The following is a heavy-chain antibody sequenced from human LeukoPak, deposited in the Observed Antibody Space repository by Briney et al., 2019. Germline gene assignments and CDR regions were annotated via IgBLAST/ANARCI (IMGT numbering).Heavy chain of an antibody. V-gene: IGHV1-2*02. CDR3: ATEGSAVGATKSGLFDY. J-gene: IGHJ4*02. CDR2: INPNSGGT. Sequence: ASVKVSCKASGYTFTGYYMHWVRQAPGQGLEWMGWINPNSGGTNYAQKFQGRVTMTRDTSISTAYMELSRLRSNDTAVYYCATEGSAVGATKSGLFDYWGQGTLVTVSS. CDR1: GYTFTGYY. D-gene: IGHD1-26*01.